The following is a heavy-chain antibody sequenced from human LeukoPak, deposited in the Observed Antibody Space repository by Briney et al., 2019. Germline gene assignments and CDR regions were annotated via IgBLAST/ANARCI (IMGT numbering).Heavy chain of an antibody. CDR2: INWTGGIT. V-gene: IGHV3-20*04. J-gene: IGHJ6*03. CDR3: ARGAVGYCNGTICPSFGYMDA. CDR1: GFTFDDYG. Sequence: GGSLRLSCAASGFTFDDYGMTWVRQAPGKGLEWVSVINWTGGITGYAGSVKGRFTVSRDNGKKSLYLQMSGLRVDDTAVYYCARGAVGYCNGTICPSFGYMDAWGKGTTVTVSS. D-gene: IGHD2/OR15-2a*01.